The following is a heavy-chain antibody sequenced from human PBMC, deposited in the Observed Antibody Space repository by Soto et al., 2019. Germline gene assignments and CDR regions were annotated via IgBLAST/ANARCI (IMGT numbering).Heavy chain of an antibody. CDR3: ARGIPDAFDI. CDR1: GGSISSSSYY. V-gene: IGHV4-39*07. J-gene: IGHJ3*02. Sequence: SETLSLTCTVSGGSISSSSYYWGWIRQPPGKGLEWIGSIYYSGSTYYNPSLKSRIIINPDTSKNQFFLQVNSVTPEDTALYYCARGIPDAFDIWGRGTMVTVSS. CDR2: IYYSGST.